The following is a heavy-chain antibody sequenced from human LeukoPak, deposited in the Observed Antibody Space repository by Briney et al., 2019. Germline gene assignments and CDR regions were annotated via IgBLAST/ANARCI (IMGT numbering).Heavy chain of an antibody. CDR1: GFPFSTYA. V-gene: IGHV3-23*01. CDR2: ITGGGGFT. J-gene: IGHJ4*02. CDR3: VRSLDY. Sequence: PGGSLRLTCAASGFPFSTYAMNWVRQAPGKGLEWVSVITGGGGFTQYADSVKGRFTISRDNSKNTVYLQMNSLRVEDTALYYCVRSLDYWGQGTLVTVSS.